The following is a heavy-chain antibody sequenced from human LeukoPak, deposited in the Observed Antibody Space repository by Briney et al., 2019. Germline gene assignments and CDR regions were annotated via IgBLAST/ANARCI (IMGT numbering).Heavy chain of an antibody. CDR3: AKDMSYGDLIEY. D-gene: IGHD4-17*01. CDR1: GFTFSSYG. J-gene: IGHJ4*02. CDR2: IRYDGSNK. V-gene: IGHV3-30*02. Sequence: GGSLRLCCAASGFTFSSYGMHWVRQAPGKGLEWVAFIRYDGSNKYYADSVKGRFTISRDNSKNTLYLQMNSLRAEDTAVYYCAKDMSYGDLIEYWGQGTLVTVSS.